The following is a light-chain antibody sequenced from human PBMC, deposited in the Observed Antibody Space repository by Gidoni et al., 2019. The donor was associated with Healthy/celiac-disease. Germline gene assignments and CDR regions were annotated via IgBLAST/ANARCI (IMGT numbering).Light chain of an antibody. CDR1: QSVSSY. CDR2: DAS. CDR3: QQRSKFYT. V-gene: IGKV3-11*01. J-gene: IGKJ2*01. Sequence: EIVLTQSPATLSLSPGERATLSCRASQSVSSYLAWYQQKPGQAPRLLIYDASNRATGIPARFSGSGSGTDFTLTISSLEPEDFAVYYCQQRSKFYTFGQGNKLEVK.